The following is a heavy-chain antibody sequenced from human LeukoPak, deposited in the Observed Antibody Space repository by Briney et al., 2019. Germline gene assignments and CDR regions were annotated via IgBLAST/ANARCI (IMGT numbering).Heavy chain of an antibody. D-gene: IGHD2-2*01. Sequence: SETLSLTCTVSGGSISSGGYYWSWIRQHPGKGLEWIGYIYYSGSTYYNPSLKSRVTISVDTSKNQFSLKLSSVTAADTAVYYCARDGIVVVPAATRYYGMDVWGQGTTVTVSS. CDR1: GGSISSGGYY. J-gene: IGHJ6*02. CDR2: IYYSGST. V-gene: IGHV4-31*03. CDR3: ARDGIVVVPAATRYYGMDV.